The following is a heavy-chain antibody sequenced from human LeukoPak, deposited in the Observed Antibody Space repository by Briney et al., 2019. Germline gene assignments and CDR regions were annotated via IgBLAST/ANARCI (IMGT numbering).Heavy chain of an antibody. CDR3: ARDSSNWSSFGS. V-gene: IGHV1-2*06. Sequence: ASVKVSCKASGYTFTAFPIHWVRQAPGQGLEWMGRINPNSGVTNYEQKFQGRVIMTRDTSISTVYMQLSSLKTDDTAVYYCARDSSNWSSFGSWGQGSLVIVSS. CDR2: INPNSGVT. CDR1: GYTFTAFP. D-gene: IGHD2-2*01. J-gene: IGHJ4*02.